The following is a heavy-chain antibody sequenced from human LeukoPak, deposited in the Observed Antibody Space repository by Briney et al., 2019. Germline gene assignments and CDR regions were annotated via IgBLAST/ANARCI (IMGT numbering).Heavy chain of an antibody. Sequence: GGSLRLSCAASGFTVSSNYMTWVRQAPGKGLEWVAFIRYDGSNKYYADSVKGRFTISRDNSKNTLYLQMNSLRAEDTAVYYCAKDLEPDCSSTSCYSWWFDPWGQGTLVTVSS. CDR1: GFTVSSNY. D-gene: IGHD2-2*01. J-gene: IGHJ5*02. CDR3: AKDLEPDCSSTSCYSWWFDP. CDR2: IRYDGSNK. V-gene: IGHV3-30*02.